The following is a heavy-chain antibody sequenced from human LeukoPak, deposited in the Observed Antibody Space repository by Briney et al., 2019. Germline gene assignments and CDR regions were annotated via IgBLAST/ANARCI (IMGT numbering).Heavy chain of an antibody. CDR2: ISGSGGST. D-gene: IGHD3-22*01. V-gene: IGHV3-23*01. CDR1: GFTFSSYV. J-gene: IGHJ4*02. Sequence: PGGSLRLSCAAPGFTFSSYVMNWVRQAPGKGLEWVSTISGSGGSTYYADSVKGRFTISRDNSKNTLYLEMNSLRAEDTAIYYCAKESSSGYFNWGQGTLASVSS. CDR3: AKESSSGYFN.